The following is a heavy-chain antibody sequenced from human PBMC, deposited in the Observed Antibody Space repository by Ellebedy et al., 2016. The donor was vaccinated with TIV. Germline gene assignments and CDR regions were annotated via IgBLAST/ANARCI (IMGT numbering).Heavy chain of an antibody. J-gene: IGHJ4*02. D-gene: IGHD3-9*01. CDR3: ARDTYDILTGYYTQGPNFDY. CDR1: GYTFTSYA. V-gene: IGHV1-3*01. CDR2: INAGNGNT. Sequence: ASVKVSXXASGYTFTSYAMHWVRQAPGQRLEWMGRINAGNGNTKYSQKFQGRVTITADKSTSTAYMELSSLRSEDTAVYYRARDTYDILTGYYTQGPNFDYWGQGTLVTVSS.